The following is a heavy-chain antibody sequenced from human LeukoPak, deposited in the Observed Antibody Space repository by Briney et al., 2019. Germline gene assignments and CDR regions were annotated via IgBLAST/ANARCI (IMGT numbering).Heavy chain of an antibody. CDR3: ARERDYYDSSGYY. J-gene: IGHJ4*02. CDR1: GGSISSGGYY. D-gene: IGHD3-22*01. CDR2: IYYSGST. V-gene: IGHV4-31*03. Sequence: PSETLSLTCTVSGGSISSGGYYWSWIRQHPGKGLEWTGYIYYSGSTYYNPSLKSRVTISVDTSKNQFSLKLSSVTAADTAVYYCARERDYYDSSGYYWGQGTLVTVSS.